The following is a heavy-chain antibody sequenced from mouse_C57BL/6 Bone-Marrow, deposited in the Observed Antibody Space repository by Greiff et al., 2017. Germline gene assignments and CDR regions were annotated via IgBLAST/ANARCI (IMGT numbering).Heavy chain of an antibody. CDR2: IYPGNSDT. J-gene: IGHJ4*01. V-gene: IGHV1-5*01. Sequence: DVKLVESGTVLARPGASVKMSCKTSGYTFTSDWMHWVKQRPEQGLEWIGAIYPGNSDTSYTPKFKGKAKLTAVTSAITAYMELSSLTNEYSAVYYCPYYWFLLDYWGEGTSVTVTS. CDR3: PYYWFLLDY. CDR1: GYTFTSDW. D-gene: IGHD1-1*01.